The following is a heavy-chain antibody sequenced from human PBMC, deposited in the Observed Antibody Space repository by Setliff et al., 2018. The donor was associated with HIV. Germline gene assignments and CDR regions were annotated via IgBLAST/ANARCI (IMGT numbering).Heavy chain of an antibody. CDR3: ARDKSHDSSGYKSGYYFYYMDV. V-gene: IGHV3-48*01. CDR1: GFTFSGYS. Sequence: PGESLKISCAASGFTFSGYSMNWVRQAPGKGLEWVSCISSSSSTIYYADSVKGRFTISRDNAKNSLYLQMNSLRAEDTAVYYCARDKSHDSSGYKSGYYFYYMDVWGKGTTVTVSS. J-gene: IGHJ6*03. D-gene: IGHD3-22*01. CDR2: ISSSSSTI.